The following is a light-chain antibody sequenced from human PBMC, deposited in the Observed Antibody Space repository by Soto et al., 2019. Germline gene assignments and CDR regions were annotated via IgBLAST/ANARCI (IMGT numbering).Light chain of an antibody. Sequence: QSALTQPPSASGSPGQSVIISCTGTSSDVGGYNYVSWYQQHPGKAPKLIIYEVTKRPSGVPYRFSGSKSGNTASLTVSGLQTEDEADYYCRSYGGFNNVLFGGGTKVTVL. V-gene: IGLV2-8*01. CDR2: EVT. J-gene: IGLJ2*01. CDR1: SSDVGGYNY. CDR3: RSYGGFNNVL.